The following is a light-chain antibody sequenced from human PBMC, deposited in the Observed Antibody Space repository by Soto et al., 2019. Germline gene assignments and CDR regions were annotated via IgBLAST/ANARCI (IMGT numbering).Light chain of an antibody. CDR2: DVT. CDR1: SSDVGGFNY. Sequence: QSVLTQPASVSGSPGQSITISCTGTSSDVGGFNYVSWYQQHPCKAPKLMIYDVTNRPSGVSYRFSGSKSGNTASLTISGLQAEDESDYYCNSYPSSSTYVFGTGTKLTVL. CDR3: NSYPSSSTYV. V-gene: IGLV2-14*03. J-gene: IGLJ1*01.